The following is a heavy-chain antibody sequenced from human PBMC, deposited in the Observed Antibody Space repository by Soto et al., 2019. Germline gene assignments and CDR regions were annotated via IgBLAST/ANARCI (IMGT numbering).Heavy chain of an antibody. D-gene: IGHD3-22*01. Sequence: SETLSLTCTVSGGSISSYYWSWIRQPPGKGLEWIGYIYYSGSTNYNPSLKSRVTISVDTSKNQFSLKLSSVTAADTAVYYCARGYDSSGYYYFPNQMPDIYYFDYWGQGTLVTVSS. J-gene: IGHJ4*02. CDR3: ARGYDSSGYYYFPNQMPDIYYFDY. V-gene: IGHV4-59*01. CDR1: GGSISSYY. CDR2: IYYSGST.